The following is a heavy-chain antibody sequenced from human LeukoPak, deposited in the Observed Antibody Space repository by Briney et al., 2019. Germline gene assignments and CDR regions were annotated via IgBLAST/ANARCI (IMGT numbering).Heavy chain of an antibody. D-gene: IGHD5-18*01. CDR3: ARWGYSYGYGFDY. J-gene: IGHJ4*02. CDR1: GYTFTGYY. Sequence: GASVKVSCKASGYTFTGYYMHWVRQAPGQGLEWMGRINPNSGGTNYAQKFRGRVTMTRDTSISTAYMELSRLRSDDTAVYYCARWGYSYGYGFDYWGQGTLVTVSS. CDR2: INPNSGGT. V-gene: IGHV1-2*06.